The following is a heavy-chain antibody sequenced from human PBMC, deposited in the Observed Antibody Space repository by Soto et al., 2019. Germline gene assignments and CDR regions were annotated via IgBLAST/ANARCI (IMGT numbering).Heavy chain of an antibody. D-gene: IGHD3-9*01. V-gene: IGHV3-23*01. CDR2: IGHSGYSI. J-gene: IGHJ4*02. Sequence: DVQLLEAGGGLIQPGGSLRLSCAASGFTFNNHAMAWVRQAPGKGLEWVSSIGHSGYSINYGDSVKGRFTISRDNSKTMVFREMNVLRGEDTAVYYCARSDDKDILTGCYNWGQGALVTVSS. CDR1: GFTFNNHA. CDR3: ARSDDKDILTGCYN.